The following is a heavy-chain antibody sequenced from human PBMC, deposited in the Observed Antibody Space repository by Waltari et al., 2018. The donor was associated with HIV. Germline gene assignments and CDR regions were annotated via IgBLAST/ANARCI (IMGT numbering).Heavy chain of an antibody. CDR1: GSTFSSYG. Sequence: QVQLVESGGGVVQPGRSLRLSCAASGSTFSSYGMHWVRQAPGNGLAWVAVISYDGSSKYSADAVKGRFTISRDNSKNTLYLQMNSLRAEDTAVYYCAKDREYYDKSGYYKIDYWGQGTLVTVSS. D-gene: IGHD3-22*01. V-gene: IGHV3-30*18. CDR3: AKDREYYDKSGYYKIDY. CDR2: ISYDGSSK. J-gene: IGHJ4*02.